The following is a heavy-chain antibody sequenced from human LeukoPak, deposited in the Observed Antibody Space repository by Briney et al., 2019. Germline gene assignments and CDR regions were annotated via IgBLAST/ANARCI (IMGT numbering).Heavy chain of an antibody. Sequence: GGSLRLSCAASGFTFSSYAMNWVRQAPGKGLEWVSGLSGSGGATYYVDSVKGRFTISRDNSKNTLYLQMNSLRAEDTAVYYCAKDALISFRGAWSQSDSWGQGTLVTVSS. J-gene: IGHJ4*02. D-gene: IGHD3-16*02. CDR3: AKDALISFRGAWSQSDS. CDR2: LSGSGGAT. CDR1: GFTFSSYA. V-gene: IGHV3-23*01.